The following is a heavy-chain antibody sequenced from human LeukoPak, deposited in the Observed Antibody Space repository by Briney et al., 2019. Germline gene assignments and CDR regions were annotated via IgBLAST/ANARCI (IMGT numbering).Heavy chain of an antibody. CDR1: GGSFSGYY. CDR3: ARQSWSWHHFDY. CDR2: TNHSGST. V-gene: IGHV4-34*01. Sequence: SETLSLTCAVYGGSFSGYYWSWIRQPPGKGLEWIGETNHSGSTNYNPSLKSRVTISVDTSKNQFSLKLSSVTAADTAVYYCARQSWSWHHFDYWGQGTLVTVSS. D-gene: IGHD1-26*01. J-gene: IGHJ4*02.